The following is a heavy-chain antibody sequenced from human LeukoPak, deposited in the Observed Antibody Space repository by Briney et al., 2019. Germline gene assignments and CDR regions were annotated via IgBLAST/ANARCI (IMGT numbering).Heavy chain of an antibody. D-gene: IGHD1-26*01. V-gene: IGHV3-7*01. CDR3: AREDSSGSYSFGY. J-gene: IGHJ4*02. Sequence: GGSLRLFCAASGFTFSSYWMSWVRQAPGKGLEWVANIKQDGSEKYYVDSVKGRFTISRDNAKNSLYLQMNSLRAEDTAVYYCAREDSSGSYSFGYWGQGTLVTVSS. CDR2: IKQDGSEK. CDR1: GFTFSSYW.